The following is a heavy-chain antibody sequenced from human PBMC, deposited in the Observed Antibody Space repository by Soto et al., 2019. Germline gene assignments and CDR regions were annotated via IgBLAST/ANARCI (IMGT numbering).Heavy chain of an antibody. V-gene: IGHV1-69*06. CDR3: ARYWSAGTLYGAFDI. D-gene: IGHD2-15*01. CDR2: IIPMIGAT. J-gene: IGHJ3*02. CDR1: GGTFSDFT. Sequence: QVQLVQSGSEVKKPGSSVKVSCKASGGTFSDFTLSWLRQAPERGLEWMGGIIPMIGATNNAQKLKGRLTITADKSTGTVYMELNSLRSDDTAVYYCARYWSAGTLYGAFDIWGQGTEVTVSP.